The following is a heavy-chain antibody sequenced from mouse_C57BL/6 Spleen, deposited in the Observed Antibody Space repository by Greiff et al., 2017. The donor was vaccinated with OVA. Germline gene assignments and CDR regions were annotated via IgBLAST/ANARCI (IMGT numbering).Heavy chain of an antibody. Sequence: EVKLMESGPELVKPGASVKMSCKASGYTFTDYNMHWVKQSHGKSLEWIGYINPNNGGTSYNQKFKGKATLTVNKSSSTAYMELRSLTSEDSAVYYCARLITTVVGDAMDYWGQGTSVTVSS. CDR2: INPNNGGT. V-gene: IGHV1-22*01. D-gene: IGHD1-1*01. J-gene: IGHJ4*01. CDR1: GYTFTDYN. CDR3: ARLITTVVGDAMDY.